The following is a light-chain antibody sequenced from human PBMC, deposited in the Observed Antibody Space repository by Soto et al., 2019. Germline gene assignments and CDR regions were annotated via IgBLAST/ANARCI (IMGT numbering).Light chain of an antibody. Sequence: QSALTQPASVSGSPGQSITISCTGTSSDVGGYNFVTWYQQHPGKAPKLIICNVSERPSGVSNRFSGSKSGNTASLTIAGLQAEDEADYYCSSYTSRSTLVVFGGGTKLTVL. V-gene: IGLV2-14*01. J-gene: IGLJ3*02. CDR1: SSDVGGYNF. CDR3: SSYTSRSTLVV. CDR2: NVS.